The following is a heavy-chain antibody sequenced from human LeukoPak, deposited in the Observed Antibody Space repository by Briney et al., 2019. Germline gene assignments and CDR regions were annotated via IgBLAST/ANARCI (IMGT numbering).Heavy chain of an antibody. V-gene: IGHV4-39*07. CDR2: IYYSGST. D-gene: IGHD3-22*01. J-gene: IGHJ3*02. CDR1: GGSISSSSYY. Sequence: SETPSLTCTVSGGSISSSSYYWGWIRQPPGKGLEWIGSIYYSGSTYYNPSLKSRVTISVDTSKNQFSLKLSSVTAADTAAYYCARDGSSGYWGAFDIWGQGTMVTVSS. CDR3: ARDGSSGYWGAFDI.